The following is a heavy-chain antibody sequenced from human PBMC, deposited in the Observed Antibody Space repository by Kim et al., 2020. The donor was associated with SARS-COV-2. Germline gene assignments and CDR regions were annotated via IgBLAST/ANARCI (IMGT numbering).Heavy chain of an antibody. CDR3: ASAGYNGYFFDS. J-gene: IGHJ4*02. CDR1: GGTFNTYS. CDR2: IVPTFDAP. Sequence: SVKVSCKASGGTFNTYSINWVRQAPGQGLEWMGGIVPTFDAPTYTQKFRGRLTITADRSTGTAYMDLSSLRSGDTAVYFCASAGYNGYFFDSWGQGTLVTVAS. V-gene: IGHV1-69*06. D-gene: IGHD1-26*01.